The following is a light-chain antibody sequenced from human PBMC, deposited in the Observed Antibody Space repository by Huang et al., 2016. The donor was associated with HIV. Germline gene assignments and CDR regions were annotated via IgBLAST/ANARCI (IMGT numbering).Light chain of an antibody. CDR3: QQYWSTPPAT. Sequence: DIQMTQSPSSLPASVGDRVTITCRACLGISNALAWYQQKPGKAPKLMLYAASKLESGVPSRFSGRASWTDYTLTISSLQPEDFATYYCQQYWSTPPATFGQGTKVEIK. J-gene: IGKJ1*01. V-gene: IGKV1-NL1*01. CDR1: LGISNA. CDR2: AAS.